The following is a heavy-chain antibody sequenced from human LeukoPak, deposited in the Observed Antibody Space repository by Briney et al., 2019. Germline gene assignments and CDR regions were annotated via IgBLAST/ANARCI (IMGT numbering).Heavy chain of an antibody. CDR1: GFTFSSYS. CDR3: ARDPWYYYDSSGYYGHAFDI. V-gene: IGHV3-21*01. Sequence: GGSLRLSCAASGFTFSSYSMNWVRQAPGKGLEWVSSISSSSSYIYYADSVKGRFTISRDNAKNSLYLQMNSLRAEDTAVYYCARDPWYYYDSSGYYGHAFDIWGQGTMVTVSS. D-gene: IGHD3-22*01. J-gene: IGHJ3*02. CDR2: ISSSSSYI.